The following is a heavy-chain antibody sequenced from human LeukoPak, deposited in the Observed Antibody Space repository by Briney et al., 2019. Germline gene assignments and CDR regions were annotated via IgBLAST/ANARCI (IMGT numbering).Heavy chain of an antibody. V-gene: IGHV3-7*01. D-gene: IGHD3-3*01. Sequence: GGSLRLSCAASGFTFSSYWMSWVRQAPGKGLEWVANIKQDGSEKYYVDSVKGRFTISRDNAKNSLYLQMNSLRAEDTAVYYCAGTWDDFWSGQSWFDPWGQGTLVTVSS. CDR3: AGTWDDFWSGQSWFDP. CDR1: GFTFSSYW. CDR2: IKQDGSEK. J-gene: IGHJ5*02.